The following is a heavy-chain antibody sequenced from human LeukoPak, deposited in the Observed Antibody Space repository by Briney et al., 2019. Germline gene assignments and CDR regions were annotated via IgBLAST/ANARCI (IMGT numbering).Heavy chain of an antibody. V-gene: IGHV4-4*07. J-gene: IGHJ6*03. Sequence: SETLSLTCTVSGGSISSYYWSWIRQPAGKGLEWIGRIYTSGSTNYNPSLKSRVTMSVDTSKNQFSLKLSSVTAADTAVYYCARTAAAGTGYYCYMDVWGKGTTVTVSS. CDR2: IYTSGST. D-gene: IGHD6-13*01. CDR3: ARTAAAGTGYYCYMDV. CDR1: GGSISSYY.